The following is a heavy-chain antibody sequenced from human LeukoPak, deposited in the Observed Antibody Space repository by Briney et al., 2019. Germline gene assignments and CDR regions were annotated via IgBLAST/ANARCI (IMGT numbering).Heavy chain of an antibody. J-gene: IGHJ4*02. CDR3: ATHSYYYGSGSYPHYLDY. V-gene: IGHV3-20*04. D-gene: IGHD3-10*01. Sequence: GGALRLSCAASGFIFEDNGMSWVRQAPGKGLEWVSGINWNGETTGYVDSVKGRFTISRDNAKNSLYLQMNRLRAEDTALYYCATHSYYYGSGSYPHYLDYWGQGTLVTDSS. CDR2: INWNGETT. CDR1: GFIFEDNG.